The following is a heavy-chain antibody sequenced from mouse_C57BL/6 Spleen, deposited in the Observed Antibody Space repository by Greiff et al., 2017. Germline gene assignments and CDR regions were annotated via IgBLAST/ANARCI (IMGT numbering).Heavy chain of an antibody. J-gene: IGHJ4*01. CDR2: ISSGSSTI. CDR3: ARPNYGRVYAMDY. Sequence: EVMLVESGGGLVKPGGSLKLSCAASGFTFSDYGMHWVRQAPEKGLEWVAYISSGSSTIYYAETVKGRFTISRDNAKNTLFLQMTSLRSEDTAMYYCARPNYGRVYAMDYWGQGTSVTVSS. V-gene: IGHV5-17*01. CDR1: GFTFSDYG. D-gene: IGHD1-1*01.